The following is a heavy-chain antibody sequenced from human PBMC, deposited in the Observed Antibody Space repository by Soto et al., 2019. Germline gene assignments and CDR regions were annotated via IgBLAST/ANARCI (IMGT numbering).Heavy chain of an antibody. CDR3: AAGTNYYDTQAPGFDY. CDR2: IVVGSGNT. J-gene: IGHJ4*02. Sequence: GASVKVSCKASGFTFTSSAVQWVRQARGQRLEWIGWIVVGSGNTNYAQKFQERVTITRDMSTSTAYMELSGLRSEDTAVYYCAAGTNYYDTQAPGFDYWGQGTLVTVSS. CDR1: GFTFTSSA. D-gene: IGHD3-22*01. V-gene: IGHV1-58*01.